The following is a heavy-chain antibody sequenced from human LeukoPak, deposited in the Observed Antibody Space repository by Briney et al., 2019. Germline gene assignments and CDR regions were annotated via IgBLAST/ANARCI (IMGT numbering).Heavy chain of an antibody. CDR2: ISSSSSYI. Sequence: GGSLRLSCAASGFIFSDYWMHWVRQAPGKGLEWVSSISSSSSYIYYADSVKGRFTISRDNAKNSLFLQMNSLRAEDTAVYYCARETVGIDYWGQGTLVTVSS. CDR1: GFIFSDYW. CDR3: ARETVGIDY. V-gene: IGHV3-21*01. D-gene: IGHD4-23*01. J-gene: IGHJ4*02.